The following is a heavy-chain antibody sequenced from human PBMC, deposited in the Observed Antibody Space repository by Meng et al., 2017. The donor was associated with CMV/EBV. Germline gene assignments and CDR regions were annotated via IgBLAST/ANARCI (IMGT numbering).Heavy chain of an antibody. Sequence: SGGSVSSRSYYWTWTRQPPGKGLAWIGYAYYNGGTNYSPSLKSRVTILIDASKNQFSLELTSVTAADTAVYYCARGHDFWSGYYLFDPWGQGTLVTVSS. D-gene: IGHD3-3*01. CDR1: GGSVSSRSYY. V-gene: IGHV4-61*01. J-gene: IGHJ5*02. CDR3: ARGHDFWSGYYLFDP. CDR2: AYYNGGT.